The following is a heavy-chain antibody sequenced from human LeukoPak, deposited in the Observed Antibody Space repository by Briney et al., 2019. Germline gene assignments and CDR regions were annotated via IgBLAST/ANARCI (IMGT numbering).Heavy chain of an antibody. CDR1: GFTFSSYA. V-gene: IGHV3-23*01. Sequence: GGSLRLSCAASGFTFSSYAMSWVRQAPGKGLEWVSAISGSGGSTYYADSVKGRFTISRDNSKNTLYLQMNSLRAEDTAVYYCAKDKPPSTLRYFDWLSIPDYWGQGTPVTVSS. J-gene: IGHJ4*02. CDR2: ISGSGGST. D-gene: IGHD3-9*01. CDR3: AKDKPPSTLRYFDWLSIPDY.